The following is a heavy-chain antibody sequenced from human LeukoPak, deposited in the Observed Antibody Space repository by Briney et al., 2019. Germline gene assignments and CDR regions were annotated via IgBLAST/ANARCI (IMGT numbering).Heavy chain of an antibody. CDR3: AKRGGGSYPDV. D-gene: IGHD1-26*01. CDR1: GFTVHSNY. V-gene: IGHV3-66*03. J-gene: IGHJ6*04. CDR2: IDRSGVT. Sequence: GGSLRLSCAASGFTVHSNYMSWVRQAPGKGLEWVSVIDRSGVTHYADSVKGRFTISRDNSKNTLYLQMNSLRAEDTAVYYCAKRGGGSYPDVWGKGTTVTISS.